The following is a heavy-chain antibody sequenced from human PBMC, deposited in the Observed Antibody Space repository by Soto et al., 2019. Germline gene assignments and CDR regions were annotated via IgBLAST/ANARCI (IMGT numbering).Heavy chain of an antibody. J-gene: IGHJ4*02. CDR2: ISSSSSYI. V-gene: IGHV3-21*01. D-gene: IGHD1-26*01. Sequence: GGSLRLSCAASGFTFSSYSMNWVRQAPGKGLEWVSSISSSSSYIYYADSVKGRFTISRDNAKNSLYLQMNSLRVEDTAVYYCARDSGSYYFRSFDYWGQGTLVTVSS. CDR1: GFTFSSYS. CDR3: ARDSGSYYFRSFDY.